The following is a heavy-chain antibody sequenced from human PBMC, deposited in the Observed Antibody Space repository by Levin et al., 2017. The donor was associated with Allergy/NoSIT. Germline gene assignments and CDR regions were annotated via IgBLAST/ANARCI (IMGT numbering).Heavy chain of an antibody. CDR3: AREHTMVRGVTRGFDY. V-gene: IGHV4-39*02. D-gene: IGHD3-10*01. Sequence: SETLSLTCTVSGGSISSSSYYWGWIRQPPGKGLEWIGSIYYSGSTYYNPSLKSRVTISVDTSKNQFSLKLSSVTAADTAVYYCAREHTMVRGVTRGFDYWGQGTLVTVSS. CDR1: GGSISSSSYY. J-gene: IGHJ4*02. CDR2: IYYSGST.